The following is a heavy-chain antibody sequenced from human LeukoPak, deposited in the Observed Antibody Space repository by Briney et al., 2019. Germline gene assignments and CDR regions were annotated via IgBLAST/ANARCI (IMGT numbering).Heavy chain of an antibody. Sequence: ASVKVSCKAFGYTFTSNYMHWVRQAPGQGPEWMGVISPSGGSTTYAQKFQGRVTLTRDMSTSTDYLELSSLRAEDTAVYYCAKWQDVEIAVAGTDHDAFDIWGQGTMVTVSS. J-gene: IGHJ3*02. V-gene: IGHV1-46*01. CDR2: ISPSGGST. CDR1: GYTFTSNY. D-gene: IGHD6-19*01. CDR3: AKWQDVEIAVAGTDHDAFDI.